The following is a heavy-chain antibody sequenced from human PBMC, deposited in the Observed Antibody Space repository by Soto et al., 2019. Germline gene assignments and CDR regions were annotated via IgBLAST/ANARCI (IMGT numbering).Heavy chain of an antibody. D-gene: IGHD5-12*01. CDR3: ARGIGYYFDS. Sequence: PSETLSLTCTVSGGSISSSSYFWGWIRQAPGKGLEWIGNVHYRGSTYYNASLTSRVTISVDTSKNQFSLKLSSVTAADSAVYSCARGIGYYFDSWGQGTLVTVSS. CDR1: GGSISSSSYF. J-gene: IGHJ4*02. CDR2: VHYRGST. V-gene: IGHV4-39*01.